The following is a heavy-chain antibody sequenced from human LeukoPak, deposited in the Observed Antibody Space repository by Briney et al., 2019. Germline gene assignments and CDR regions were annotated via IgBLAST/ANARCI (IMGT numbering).Heavy chain of an antibody. D-gene: IGHD1-26*01. CDR2: INHSGST. V-gene: IGHV4-34*01. CDR3: AVTSDGWELDY. Sequence: PSETLSLTCAVYGGSFSGYYWSWIRQPPGKGLEWIGEINHSGSTNYNPSLKSRVTISVDTSKNQFSLKLSSVTAADTAVYYCAVTSDGWELDYWGQGTLVTVSS. J-gene: IGHJ4*02. CDR1: GGSFSGYY.